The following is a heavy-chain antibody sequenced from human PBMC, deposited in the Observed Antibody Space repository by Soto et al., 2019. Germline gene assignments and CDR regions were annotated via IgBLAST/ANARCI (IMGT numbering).Heavy chain of an antibody. D-gene: IGHD3-3*01. CDR2: IKSEGSEK. V-gene: IGHV3-7*01. CDR3: ARDLPFWSGYSYYLDY. Sequence: GGSLRLSCAASGFTFSSYWMSWVRQAPGKGLEWVANIKSEGSEKHYVDSVRGRFTISRDNAKNSLYLQMNSLRAEDTAVYYCARDLPFWSGYSYYLDYWGQGTLVTVSS. CDR1: GFTFSSYW. J-gene: IGHJ4*02.